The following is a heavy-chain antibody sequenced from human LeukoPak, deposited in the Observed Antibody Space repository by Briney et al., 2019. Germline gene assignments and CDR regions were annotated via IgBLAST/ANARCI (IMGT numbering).Heavy chain of an antibody. CDR1: GFTFSSYW. CDR3: ATSSQCYYDSSGYYFLY. D-gene: IGHD3-22*01. Sequence: QTGGSLRLSCAASGFTFSSYWMSWVRQAPGKGLEWVANIKQDGSEKYYVDSVKGRFTISRDNAKNSLYLQMNSLRAEDTAVYYCATSSQCYYDSSGYYFLYWGQGTLVTVSS. V-gene: IGHV3-7*01. CDR2: IKQDGSEK. J-gene: IGHJ4*02.